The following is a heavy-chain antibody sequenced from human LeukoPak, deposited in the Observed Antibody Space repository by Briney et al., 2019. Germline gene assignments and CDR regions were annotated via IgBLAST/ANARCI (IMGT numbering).Heavy chain of an antibody. J-gene: IGHJ3*02. Sequence: SETLSLTCTVSGGSISSYYWSWIRQPAGKGLEWIGRIYSTGSTTYNPSLKRRVPMSVDTSKNQFSLKLSSVTAADTAVYSCARDITLIVVSGVFDIWGQGTMVTVSS. CDR2: IYSTGST. CDR1: GGSISSYY. CDR3: ARDITLIVVSGVFDI. V-gene: IGHV4-4*07. D-gene: IGHD3-22*01.